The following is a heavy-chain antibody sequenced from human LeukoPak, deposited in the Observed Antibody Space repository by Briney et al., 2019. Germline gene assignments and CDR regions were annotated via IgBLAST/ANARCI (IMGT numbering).Heavy chain of an antibody. CDR3: ARDPTTVTTIFDS. V-gene: IGHV4-4*07. D-gene: IGHD4-11*01. CDR1: GVSISAYY. Sequence: KSSETLSLTCSVSGVSISAYYWSWIRQSAGNRLEWIGRIYPGEGIYATATTSYNPSFKSRATMSGDTSKNQLSLKLSSVTAADTAVYYCARDPTTVTTIFDSWGQGILVTVSS. CDR2: IYPGEGIYATATT. J-gene: IGHJ4*02.